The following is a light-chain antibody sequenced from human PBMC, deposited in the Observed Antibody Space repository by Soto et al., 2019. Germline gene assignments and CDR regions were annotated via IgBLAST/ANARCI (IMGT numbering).Light chain of an antibody. V-gene: IGKV1-17*01. CDR3: LQHNSYPQT. CDR2: AAS. CDR1: QGIRDA. Sequence: DIQMTQSPSSLSASVGDRVTITCRASQGIRDALGWYQQKPGKAPNRLIYAASSLQIGVPSRFSGSGSGTEFTLTISSLQPEDFATHYCLQHNSYPQTFGQGTKVEIK. J-gene: IGKJ1*01.